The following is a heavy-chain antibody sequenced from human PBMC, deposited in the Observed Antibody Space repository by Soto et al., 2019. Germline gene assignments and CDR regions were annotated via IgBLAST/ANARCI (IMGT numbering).Heavy chain of an antibody. Sequence: GGSLRLSCAASGFTFSDHYMEWVRQAPGKGLEWVGRIRNKANSYSTEYAASVKGRFTISRDDSMNSLYLQMNSLKTEDTAVFYCARWKPDEIYYYYYMDVWGKGTTVTVSS. CDR2: IRNKANSYST. V-gene: IGHV3-72*01. CDR3: ARWKPDEIYYYYYMDV. J-gene: IGHJ6*03. D-gene: IGHD1-1*01. CDR1: GFTFSDHY.